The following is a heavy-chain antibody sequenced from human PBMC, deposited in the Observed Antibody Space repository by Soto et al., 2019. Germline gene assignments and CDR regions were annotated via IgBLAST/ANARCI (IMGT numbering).Heavy chain of an antibody. CDR1: GFTCIDYG. D-gene: IGHD3-16*01. CDR2: ISYDGKQT. J-gene: IGHJ2*01. Sequence: GGSLSLSGRAPGFTCIDYGRHWVRQAPGKGLEWVAVISYDGKQTYYADSVKGRFTISKDKSKRTLFLQMNSLRVDDTAVYYCARDGWGSKWYFDLWGRGTLVTVSS. V-gene: IGHV3-30*03. CDR3: ARDGWGSKWYFDL.